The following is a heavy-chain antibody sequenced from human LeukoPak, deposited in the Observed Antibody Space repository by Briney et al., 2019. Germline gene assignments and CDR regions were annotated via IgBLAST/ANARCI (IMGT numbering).Heavy chain of an antibody. Sequence: ASVKVSCKASGYTFTSYDINWVRQATGQGLEWMGWMNPNSGNTGYAQKFQGRVTMTRNTSISTAYMELSSLRSDDTAVYYCTSGETVVIRNDVSDIWGQGTMVTVSS. D-gene: IGHD4-23*01. CDR3: TSGETVVIRNDVSDI. CDR1: GYTFTSYD. J-gene: IGHJ3*02. V-gene: IGHV1-8*01. CDR2: MNPNSGNT.